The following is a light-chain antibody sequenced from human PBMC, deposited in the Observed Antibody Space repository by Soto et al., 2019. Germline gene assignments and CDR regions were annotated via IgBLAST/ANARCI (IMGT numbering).Light chain of an antibody. V-gene: IGLV2-23*01. J-gene: IGLJ2*01. Sequence: QSALTQPASASGSPGQSITISCTGTSSDVGSYNLVSWYQQHPGKAPKLMIYEGSKRPSGVSHRFSGSKSGNTASLTISGRQAEEEADYYCCSYAGSSTYVVFGGGTKLTVL. CDR2: EGS. CDR1: SSDVGSYNL. CDR3: CSYAGSSTYVV.